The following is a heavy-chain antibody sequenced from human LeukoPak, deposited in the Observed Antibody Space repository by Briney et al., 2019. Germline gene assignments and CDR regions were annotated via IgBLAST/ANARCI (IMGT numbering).Heavy chain of an antibody. V-gene: IGHV3-30*01. CDR1: GFTFSNFA. Sequence: PGGSLRLSCVASGFTFSNFALHWVRQAPGKGLECVAVISNDGSNKSYADSVKGRFTISRDNSKNTLYLQMNSLRGEDTAVYFCARENGYISSPYDYWGQGTLVTVSS. J-gene: IGHJ4*02. D-gene: IGHD6-6*01. CDR3: ARENGYISSPYDY. CDR2: ISNDGSNK.